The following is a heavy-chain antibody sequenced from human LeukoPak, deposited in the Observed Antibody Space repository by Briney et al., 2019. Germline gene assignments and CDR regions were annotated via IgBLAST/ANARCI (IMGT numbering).Heavy chain of an antibody. D-gene: IGHD3-22*01. CDR2: ISSSSSYT. V-gene: IGHV3-11*06. J-gene: IGHJ4*02. CDR1: GFTFSDYY. Sequence: PGGSLRLSCAASGFTFSDYYTSWIRQAPGKGLEWVSYISSSSSYTNYADSVKGRFTISRDNARNSLYLQMNSLRAEDTAVYYCARALYYYDSSGYWAIFDYWGQGTLVTVSS. CDR3: ARALYYYDSSGYWAIFDY.